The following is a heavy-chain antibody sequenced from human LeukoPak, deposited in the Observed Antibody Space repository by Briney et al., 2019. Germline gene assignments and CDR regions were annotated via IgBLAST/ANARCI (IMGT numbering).Heavy chain of an antibody. V-gene: IGHV4-38-2*02. CDR1: GYSISSGYY. CDR2: IYHSGTT. J-gene: IGHJ4*02. Sequence: SETLSLTCTVSGYSISSGYYWGWIRQPPGKGLEWIGSIYHSGTTNYNPSLKSRVTISVDKSMNHFPLKLNSVTAADTAVYYCARAFLVGYSPEEYFFDYWGQGTLVTVSS. D-gene: IGHD2-15*01. CDR3: ARAFLVGYSPEEYFFDY.